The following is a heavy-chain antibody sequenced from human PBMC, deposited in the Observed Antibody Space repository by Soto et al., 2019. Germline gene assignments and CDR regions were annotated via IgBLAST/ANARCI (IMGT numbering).Heavy chain of an antibody. CDR2: ISGSGDNT. V-gene: IGHV3-23*01. J-gene: IGHJ4*02. Sequence: EVQLLESGGGLVQPGGSLRLSCAASGFSFDDYAMTWVRQAAGKGLEWVSAISGSGDNTYYADSVKGRFTISRDNSKNTRYLQLNRLGAEDTALYYGAKGYYGGYDLAYFDYWGQGTLVTVSS. CDR1: GFSFDDYA. CDR3: AKGYYGGYDLAYFDY. D-gene: IGHD5-12*01.